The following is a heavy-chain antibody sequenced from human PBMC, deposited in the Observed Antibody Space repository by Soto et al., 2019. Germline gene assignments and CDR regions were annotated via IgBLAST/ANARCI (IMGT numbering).Heavy chain of an antibody. CDR3: ARDQGDYASAFDI. V-gene: IGHV1-46*03. CDR1: GGTFSSYA. Sequence: GASVKVSCKASGGTFSSYAISWVRQAPGQGLEWMGIINPSGGTTTYAQKFQGRVTMTRDTSTSTVYMELSSLRSEDTAVYYCARDQGDYASAFDIWGQGTMVTISS. D-gene: IGHD4-17*01. CDR2: INPSGGTT. J-gene: IGHJ3*02.